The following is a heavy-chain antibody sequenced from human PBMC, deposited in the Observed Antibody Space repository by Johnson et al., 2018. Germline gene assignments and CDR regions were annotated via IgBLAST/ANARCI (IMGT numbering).Heavy chain of an antibody. CDR2: ISWNSGSI. CDR3: ARARGYYSLYFQR. J-gene: IGHJ1*01. Sequence: VQLVQSGGGLVQPGRSLRLSCAASGFTFDDYAMHWVRQAPGKGLEWVSGISWNSGSIGYADSVQGRFTISRDNSKNSLYLQMNSLRAEDTAVYYCARARGYYSLYFQRWGQGTLVTVSS. CDR1: GFTFDDYA. V-gene: IGHV3-9*01. D-gene: IGHD3-22*01.